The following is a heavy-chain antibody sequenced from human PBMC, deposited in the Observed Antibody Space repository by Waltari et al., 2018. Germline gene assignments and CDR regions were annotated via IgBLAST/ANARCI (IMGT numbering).Heavy chain of an antibody. D-gene: IGHD2-2*01. J-gene: IGHJ5*02. CDR3: TRTRYCSTTSCQVDWFDP. CDR2: INGDGGST. CDR1: GFTFSSHW. Sequence: EMQLVESGGCLVQLGGYLSLACAASGFTFSSHWMPWARQAPGKGLVWVSRINGDGGSTSYADSVKGRFTISRDNANNTLYLQMNSLRAEDTAVYYCTRTRYCSTTSCQVDWFDPWGQGTLVTVSS. V-gene: IGHV3-74*01.